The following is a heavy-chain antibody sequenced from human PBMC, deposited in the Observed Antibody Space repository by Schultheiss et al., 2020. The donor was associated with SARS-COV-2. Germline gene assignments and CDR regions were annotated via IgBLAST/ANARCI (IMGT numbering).Heavy chain of an antibody. CDR2: ISGSGGST. J-gene: IGHJ3*02. D-gene: IGHD2-15*01. CDR1: TFTFSCCE. V-gene: IGHV3-48*03. CDR3: ARDDKLLGDAFDI. Sequence: GGSLRLSCAASTFTFSCCEMNWVRQAPGKGLEWVSAISGSGGSTYYADSVKGRFTISRDNAKNSLYLQMNSLRAEDTAVYYCARDDKLLGDAFDIWGQGTMVTVSS.